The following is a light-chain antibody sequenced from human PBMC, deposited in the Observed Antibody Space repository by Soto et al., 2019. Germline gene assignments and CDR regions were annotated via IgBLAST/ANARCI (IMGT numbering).Light chain of an antibody. J-gene: IGKJ1*01. CDR1: QSVSSY. V-gene: IGKV3-11*01. CDR2: DAS. CDR3: QQRSAWPRT. Sequence: EVVLTQSPATLPLSPGERATHSRRASQSVSSYLAWYQQKPGQPPRLLIYDASNRATGIPARFSGSGSGTDFTLTISSLEPEDFAIYYCQQRSAWPRTFGQGTKVDIK.